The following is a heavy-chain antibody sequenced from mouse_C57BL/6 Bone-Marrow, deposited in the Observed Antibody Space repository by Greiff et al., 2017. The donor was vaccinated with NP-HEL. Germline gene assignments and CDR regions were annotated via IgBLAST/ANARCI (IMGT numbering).Heavy chain of an antibody. J-gene: IGHJ2*01. D-gene: IGHD2-3*01. CDR2: IYPRSGNT. CDR1: GYTFTSYG. V-gene: IGHV1-81*01. Sequence: VKLMESGAELARPGASVKLSCKASGYTFTSYGISWVKQRTGQGLEWIGEIYPRSGNTYYNEKFKGKATLTADKSSSTAYMELRSLTSEDSAVYFCARESFYDSYREYWGQGTTLTVSS. CDR3: ARESFYDSYREY.